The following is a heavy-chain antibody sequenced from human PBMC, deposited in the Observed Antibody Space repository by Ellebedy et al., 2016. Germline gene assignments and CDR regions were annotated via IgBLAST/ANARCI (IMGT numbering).Heavy chain of an antibody. CDR3: ARDKYYYYGMDV. CDR2: IYYSGIT. J-gene: IGHJ6*02. D-gene: IGHD6-6*01. CDR1: GGSMSSYY. Sequence: SETLSLXXTVSGGSMSSYYWSWIRQPPGKGLEWIGYIYYSGITNYNPSLKSRVTISVDTSKNQFSLKLSSVTAADTAVYYCARDKYYYYGMDVWGQGTTVTVSS. V-gene: IGHV4-59*01.